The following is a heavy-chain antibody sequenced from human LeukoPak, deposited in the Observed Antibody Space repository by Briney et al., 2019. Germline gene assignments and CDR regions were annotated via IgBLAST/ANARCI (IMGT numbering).Heavy chain of an antibody. J-gene: IGHJ4*02. D-gene: IGHD1-26*01. Sequence: GGSLRLSCAASGFTFSSYAMSWVRQAPGKGLEWVANIKQDGSEKFYVDSVKGRFTISRDNAKNSLYLQMNSLRAEDTAVCYCARVRSGIYYYFDYWGXGTXVTVSS. V-gene: IGHV3-7*01. CDR1: GFTFSSYA. CDR2: IKQDGSEK. CDR3: ARVRSGIYYYFDY.